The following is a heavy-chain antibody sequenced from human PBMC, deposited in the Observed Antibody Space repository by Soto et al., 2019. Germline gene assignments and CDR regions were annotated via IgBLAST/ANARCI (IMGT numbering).Heavy chain of an antibody. V-gene: IGHV3-30*18. D-gene: IGHD5-12*01. Sequence: GGSLRLSCAASGFTFSSYGMHWVRQAPGKGLEWVAVISYDGSNKYYADSVKGRFTISRDNSKNTLYLQMDSLRAEDTAVYYCAKDSGYDSHLFHYWGQGTLATVST. CDR2: ISYDGSNK. J-gene: IGHJ4*02. CDR3: AKDSGYDSHLFHY. CDR1: GFTFSSYG.